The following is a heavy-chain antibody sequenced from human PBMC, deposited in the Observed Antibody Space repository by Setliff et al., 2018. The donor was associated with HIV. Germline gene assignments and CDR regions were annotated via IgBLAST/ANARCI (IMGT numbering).Heavy chain of an antibody. CDR3: ASGYQYDSSGYYYVTPIDY. Sequence: PSETLSLTCTVSGGSISSSSYYWGCIRQPPGKGLEWIGSIYYTGSANYNPSLKSRVTMSVDTSKNQFSLKLSSVTAADTAVYYCASGYQYDSSGYYYVTPIDYWGRGTLVTVSS. CDR1: GGSISSSSYY. J-gene: IGHJ4*02. V-gene: IGHV4-39*01. CDR2: IYYTGSA. D-gene: IGHD3-22*01.